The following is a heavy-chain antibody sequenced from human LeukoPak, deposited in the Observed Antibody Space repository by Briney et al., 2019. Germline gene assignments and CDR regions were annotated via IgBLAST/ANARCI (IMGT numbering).Heavy chain of an antibody. CDR1: GGSFSGYY. CDR2: INHSGST. J-gene: IGHJ4*02. V-gene: IGHV4-34*01. CDR3: ARSTWNFDY. D-gene: IGHD2-2*01. Sequence: SETRSLTCAVYGGSFSGYYWSWIRQPPGKGLEWIGEINHSGSTSYNPSLKSRVTISVDTSKNQFSLKLSSVTAADTAVYYCARSTWNFDYWGQGTLVTVSS.